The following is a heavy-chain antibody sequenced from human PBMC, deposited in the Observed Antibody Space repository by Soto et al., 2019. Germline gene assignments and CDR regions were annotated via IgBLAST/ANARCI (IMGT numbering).Heavy chain of an antibody. J-gene: IGHJ4*02. D-gene: IGHD2-15*01. Sequence: GGSLRLSCAASGFPFISKAMSWVRKAPGKGLEWVSAISGSGGSTYYADSVKGRFTISRDNSKNTLYLQMNSLRAEDTAIYYCANMRDCSGGSCYWSRYWGQGTLVTVSS. CDR3: ANMRDCSGGSCYWSRY. V-gene: IGHV3-23*01. CDR1: GFPFISKA. CDR2: ISGSGGST.